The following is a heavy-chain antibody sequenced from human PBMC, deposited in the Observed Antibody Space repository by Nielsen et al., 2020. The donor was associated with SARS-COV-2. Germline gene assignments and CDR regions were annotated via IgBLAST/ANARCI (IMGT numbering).Heavy chain of an antibody. J-gene: IGHJ4*02. CDR3: ARGFDY. V-gene: IGHV4-59*08. CDR1: GGSINSYY. Sequence: SETLSLTCTVSGGSINSYYWSWIRQPPGKGLEWIGYIYYSGSTNYNPSLKSRVTISVDTSKNQFSLKLSSVTAADTAVYYCARGFDYWGQGTLVTVSS. CDR2: IYYSGST.